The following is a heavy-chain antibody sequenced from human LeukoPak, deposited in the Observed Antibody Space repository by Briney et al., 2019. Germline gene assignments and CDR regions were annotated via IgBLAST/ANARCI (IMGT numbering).Heavy chain of an antibody. Sequence: GGSLRLSCAASGFTFDDYAMHWVRQAPGKGLEWVANIHQDGNEKYYVDSVKGRFTISRDNAKNSLYLQMNSLRAEDTAVYYCARGDKFSGDYWGQGTLVTVSS. CDR3: ARGDKFSGDY. CDR1: GFTFDDYA. J-gene: IGHJ4*02. V-gene: IGHV3-7*04. CDR2: IHQDGNEK. D-gene: IGHD2-15*01.